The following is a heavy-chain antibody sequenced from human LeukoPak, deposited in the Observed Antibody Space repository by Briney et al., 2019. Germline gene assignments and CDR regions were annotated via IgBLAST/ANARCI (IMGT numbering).Heavy chain of an antibody. CDR1: GFTFSSYS. CDR3: AREAAAHYYMDV. V-gene: IGHV3-21*01. J-gene: IGHJ6*03. D-gene: IGHD6-13*01. CDR2: ISSSSSYI. Sequence: GGSLRLSCAASGFTFSSYSMNWVRQAPGKGLEWVSSISSSSSYIYYADSVKGRFTISRGNAKNSLYLQMNSLRAEDTAVYYCAREAAAHYYMDVWGKGTTVTVSS.